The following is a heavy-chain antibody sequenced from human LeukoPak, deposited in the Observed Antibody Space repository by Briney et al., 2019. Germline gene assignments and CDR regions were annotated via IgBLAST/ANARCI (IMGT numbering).Heavy chain of an antibody. D-gene: IGHD2-2*01. CDR2: INSDGTST. J-gene: IGHJ4*02. CDR1: GFTFSSYW. V-gene: IGHV3-74*01. CDR3: ARGSSTSCFY. Sequence: GGSLRLSCAASGFTFSSYWMHWVRQAPGKGLVWVSRINSDGTSTNLADSVKGRFTISRDNAKNTLYLQMNSLRADDTAVYYCARGSSTSCFYWGQGTLVTVSS.